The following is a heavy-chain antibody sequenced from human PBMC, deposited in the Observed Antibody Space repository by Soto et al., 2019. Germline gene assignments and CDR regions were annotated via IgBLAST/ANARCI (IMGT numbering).Heavy chain of an antibody. CDR3: VKGGSSKFDP. D-gene: IGHD1-26*01. V-gene: IGHV4-59*01. CDR1: GGSISSYY. Sequence: PSETLSLTCTVSGGSISSYYWSWIRQPPGKGLEWIGYIYYTGSTSYNPSLKSRVTISVDTSKNQFSLKLSSVAAADTAAYYCVKGGSSKFDPWGQVTLVTVS. J-gene: IGHJ5*02. CDR2: IYYTGST.